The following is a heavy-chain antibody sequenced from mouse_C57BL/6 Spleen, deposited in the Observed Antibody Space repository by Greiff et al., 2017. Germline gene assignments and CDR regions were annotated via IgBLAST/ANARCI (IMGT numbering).Heavy chain of an antibody. D-gene: IGHD1-1*01. CDR1: GYTFTSYW. CDR3: ARGELDYGSSYTLYAMDY. CDR2: IDPSDSET. J-gene: IGHJ4*01. Sequence: VKLQQPGAELVRPGSSVKLSCKASGYTFTSYWMHWVKQRPIQGLEWIGNIDPSDSETHYNQKFKDKATLTVDKSSSTAYMQLSSLTSEDSAVYYCARGELDYGSSYTLYAMDYWGQGTSVTVSS. V-gene: IGHV1-52*01.